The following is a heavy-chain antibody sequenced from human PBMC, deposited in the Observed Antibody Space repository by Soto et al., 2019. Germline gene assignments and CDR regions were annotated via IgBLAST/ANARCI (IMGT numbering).Heavy chain of an antibody. Sequence: GGSLRLSCAASGFTFSTYAMHWVRQAPGKGLEWVAVISYDGSNKYYGDSVQGRFTISRDNSKNTLYLQMNSLRAEDTAVYYCGKLDSGWYFEYCGPGTMVTVYS. CDR2: ISYDGSNK. CDR1: GFTFSTYA. CDR3: GKLDSGWYFEY. J-gene: IGHJ4*02. V-gene: IGHV3-30*18. D-gene: IGHD6-19*01.